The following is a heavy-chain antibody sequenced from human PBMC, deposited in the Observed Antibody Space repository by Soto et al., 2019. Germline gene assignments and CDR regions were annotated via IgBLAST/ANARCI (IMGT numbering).Heavy chain of an antibody. D-gene: IGHD2-8*01. CDR2: IYYSGST. V-gene: IGHV4-39*01. Sequence: QLQLQESGPGLVKPSETLSLTCTVSGGSISSSSYYWGWIRQPPGKGLEWIGSIYYSGSTYYNPSLKSRVTISVDTSKNQFSLKLSSVTAAYTAVYYCARRSHVLSPFDYWGQGTLVTVSS. J-gene: IGHJ4*02. CDR1: GGSISSSSYY. CDR3: ARRSHVLSPFDY.